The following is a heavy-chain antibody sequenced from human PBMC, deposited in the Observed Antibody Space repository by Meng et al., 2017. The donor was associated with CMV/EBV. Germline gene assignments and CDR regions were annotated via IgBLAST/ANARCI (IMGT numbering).Heavy chain of an antibody. CDR2: INPNTGGT. Sequence: ASVKVSCKASGYTFTGYYIHWVRQAPGQGREWMGWINPNTGGTNYAQKFQGRVTMTRDTSISTAYMELSRLRSDDTAVYYCARILVEPAAIYYGLDVWGQGTTVTVSS. V-gene: IGHV1-2*02. J-gene: IGHJ6*02. D-gene: IGHD2-2*01. CDR3: ARILVEPAAIYYGLDV. CDR1: GYTFTGYY.